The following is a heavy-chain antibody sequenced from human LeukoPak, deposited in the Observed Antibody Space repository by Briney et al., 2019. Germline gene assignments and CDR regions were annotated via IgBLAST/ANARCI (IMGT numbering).Heavy chain of an antibody. D-gene: IGHD6-13*01. CDR3: ARERRIAVAGTTGGFDH. CDR1: GFTFISYN. Sequence: GGSLRLSCAASGFTFISYNMNWVRQAPGKGVEWVSSISSSSSYIYYADSVKGRFTISRDNAKNSLYLQMNSLRAEDTAVYYCARERRIAVAGTTGGFDHWGQGTLVTVSS. CDR2: ISSSSSYI. J-gene: IGHJ5*02. V-gene: IGHV3-21*01.